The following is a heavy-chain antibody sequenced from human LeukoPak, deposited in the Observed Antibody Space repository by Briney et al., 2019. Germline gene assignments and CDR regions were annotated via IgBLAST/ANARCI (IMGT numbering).Heavy chain of an antibody. Sequence: SETLSLTCAVYGGSFSGYYWSWIRQPPGKGLEWIGEINHSGSANYNPSLKSRVTISVDTSKNQFSLKLSSVTAADTAVYYCARGYSYGFGSNWGQGTLVTVSS. D-gene: IGHD5-18*01. CDR1: GGSFSGYY. CDR2: INHSGSA. J-gene: IGHJ4*02. V-gene: IGHV4-34*01. CDR3: ARGYSYGFGSN.